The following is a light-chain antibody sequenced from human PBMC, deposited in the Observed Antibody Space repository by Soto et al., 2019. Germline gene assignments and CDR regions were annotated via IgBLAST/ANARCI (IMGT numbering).Light chain of an antibody. CDR2: EDF. J-gene: IGLJ1*01. CDR3: QAWDTSTGV. V-gene: IGLV3-1*01. Sequence: SSELTQPPSVSVSPGQTASITCSGDKLGDKYVCWYQQKPGQSPILVIYEDFKRPSGIPERFSGSNSGNTATLTISGTQAMDEADYYCQAWDTSTGVFGTGTKLTVL. CDR1: KLGDKY.